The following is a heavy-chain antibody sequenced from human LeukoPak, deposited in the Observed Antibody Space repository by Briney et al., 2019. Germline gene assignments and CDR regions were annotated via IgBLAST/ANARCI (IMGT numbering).Heavy chain of an antibody. CDR1: GFSFSNHG. D-gene: IGHD3-10*01. V-gene: IGHV3-33*01. J-gene: IGHJ5*02. CDR2: IWDDGNNK. CDR3: ARESYQDYYGRFDP. Sequence: GGSLRLSCAASGFSFSNHGMHWVRQAPGKRLEWVAVIWDDGNNKRYANSVNGRFTISRDNSENTLYLQMKGLTAEDTAMYYCARESYQDYYGRFDPWGQGTLVIVSS.